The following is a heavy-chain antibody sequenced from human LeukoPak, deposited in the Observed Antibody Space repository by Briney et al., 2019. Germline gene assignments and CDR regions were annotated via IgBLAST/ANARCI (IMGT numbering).Heavy chain of an antibody. Sequence: PGGSLRPSCAASGFTFSSYWMSWVRQAPGKGLEWVANIKQDGSEKYYVDSVKGRFTISRDNAKNSLYLQMNSLRAEDTAVYYCARPYSSSWYFPDPYYFDYWGQGTLVTVSS. CDR1: GFTFSSYW. CDR3: ARPYSSSWYFPDPYYFDY. V-gene: IGHV3-7*01. J-gene: IGHJ4*02. CDR2: IKQDGSEK. D-gene: IGHD6-13*01.